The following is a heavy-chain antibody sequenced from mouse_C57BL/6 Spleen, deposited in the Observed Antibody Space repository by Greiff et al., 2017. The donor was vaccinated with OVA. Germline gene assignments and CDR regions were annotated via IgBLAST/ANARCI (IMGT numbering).Heavy chain of an antibody. CDR1: GYAFSSSW. D-gene: IGHD4-1*01. CDR3: ARGELGRDY. V-gene: IGHV1-82*01. CDR2: IYPGDGDT. J-gene: IGHJ2*01. Sequence: GPELVKPGASVKISCKASGYAFSSSWMNWVKQRPGKGLEWSGRIYPGDGDTNYNGKFKGKATLTADKSSSTAYMQLSSLTSEDSAVYFCARGELGRDYWGQGTTLTVSS.